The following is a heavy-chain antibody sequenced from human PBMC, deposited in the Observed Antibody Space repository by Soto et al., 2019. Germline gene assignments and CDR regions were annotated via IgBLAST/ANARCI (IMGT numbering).Heavy chain of an antibody. CDR1: GGSVSSGSYY. CDR2: IYYSGST. D-gene: IGHD3-22*01. J-gene: IGHJ4*02. V-gene: IGHV4-61*01. Sequence: SETLSLTCTVSGGSVSSGSYYWSWIRQPPGKGLEWIGYIYYSGSTNYNPSLKSRVTISVDTSKNQFSLKLSSVTAADTAVYYCASALWDYYDSSGYYWGQGTLVTVSS. CDR3: ASALWDYYDSSGYY.